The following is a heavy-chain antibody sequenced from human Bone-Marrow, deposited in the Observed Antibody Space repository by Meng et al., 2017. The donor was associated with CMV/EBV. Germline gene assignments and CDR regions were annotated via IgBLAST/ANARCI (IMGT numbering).Heavy chain of an antibody. J-gene: IGHJ5*02. CDR1: GYSFTSYW. Sequence: SGYSFTSYWISWVRQLPGKGLEWMGRIDPSDSYTNYSPSFQGRVTISADKSISTAYLQWSSLKASDTAMYYCARQGPVADRGWFDPWGQGTLVTVSS. CDR3: ARQGPVADRGWFDP. V-gene: IGHV5-10-1*01. D-gene: IGHD2-15*01. CDR2: IDPSDSYT.